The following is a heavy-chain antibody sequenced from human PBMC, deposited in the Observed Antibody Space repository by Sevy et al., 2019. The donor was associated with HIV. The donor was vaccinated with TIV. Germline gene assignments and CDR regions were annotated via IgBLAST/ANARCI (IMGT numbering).Heavy chain of an antibody. CDR1: GFTFSKYS. Sequence: GGSLRPSCAASGFTFSKYSMGWVRQPPGKGLEWVSTWSFGCGEINHADSVKGRFTISRDNSKNSLYLQMNNLRAEDTAVYYCAREGCTKPHDYWGQGTLVTVSS. V-gene: IGHV3-23*01. D-gene: IGHD2-8*01. CDR2: WSFGCGEI. J-gene: IGHJ4*02. CDR3: AREGCTKPHDY.